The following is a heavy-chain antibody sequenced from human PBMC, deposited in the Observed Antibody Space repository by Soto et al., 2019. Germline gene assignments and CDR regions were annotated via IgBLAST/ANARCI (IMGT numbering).Heavy chain of an antibody. CDR2: ISNSGNTI. CDR3: ARDIDNRDYYYGLDV. V-gene: IGHV3-48*03. CDR1: GFVLKNYE. J-gene: IGHJ6*02. D-gene: IGHD1-20*01. Sequence: GGCMRLSSVACGFVLKNYEMNWVLKAPGKGLEWISYISNSGNTIYVADSMRGRFTISRDNAKNSLFLQMNSLRADDTAVYYCARDIDNRDYYYGLDVWGQGTTVTVSS.